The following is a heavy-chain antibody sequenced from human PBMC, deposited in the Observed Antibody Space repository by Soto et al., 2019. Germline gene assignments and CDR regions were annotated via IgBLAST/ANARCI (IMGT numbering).Heavy chain of an antibody. J-gene: IGHJ4*02. CDR3: ARADFDWLSFDY. D-gene: IGHD3-9*01. V-gene: IGHV3-48*02. CDR2: ISSSSSNI. Sequence: QPGGSLRLSCAASGFTFSSYSMNWVRQAPGKGLEWVSYISSSSSNIYYADSVKGRFTISRDNAKNSLYLQMNSLRDEDTAVYYCARADFDWLSFDYWGQGTLVTVSS. CDR1: GFTFSSYS.